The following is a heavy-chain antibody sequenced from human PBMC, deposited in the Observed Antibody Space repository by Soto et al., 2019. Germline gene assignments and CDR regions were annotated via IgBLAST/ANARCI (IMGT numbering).Heavy chain of an antibody. CDR3: GAYCSRTDVYEWFDP. V-gene: IGHV4-39*01. J-gene: IGHJ5*02. D-gene: IGHD2-2*01. CDR1: GGSIGGGSYY. Sequence: SETLSLSCSVSGGSIGGGSYYFGWIRQPPGKVREWIGSLYYTGTTNYNSSLKSRVTISADKSQNQFSLRLSSVTAADTAVYECGAYCSRTDVYEWFDPWGQGTLDTVSS. CDR2: LYYTGTT.